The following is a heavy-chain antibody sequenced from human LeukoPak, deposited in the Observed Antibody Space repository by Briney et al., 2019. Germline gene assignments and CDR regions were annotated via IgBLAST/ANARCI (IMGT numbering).Heavy chain of an antibody. CDR2: ISSSSSYI. CDR3: ARRLAADEIDAFDI. Sequence: GGSLRLSCAASGFTFSSYSMNWVRQAPGKGLEWVSSISSSSSYIYYADSVKGRFTISRDNAKNSLYLQMNSLRAEDTAVYYCARRLAADEIDAFDIWGQGTMVTVSS. D-gene: IGHD2-15*01. CDR1: GFTFSSYS. V-gene: IGHV3-21*01. J-gene: IGHJ3*02.